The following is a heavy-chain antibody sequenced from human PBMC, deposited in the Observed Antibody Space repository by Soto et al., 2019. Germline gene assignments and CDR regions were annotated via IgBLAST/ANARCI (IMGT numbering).Heavy chain of an antibody. CDR1: GFTISTFA. D-gene: IGHD2-21*01. Sequence: EVQFLESGGGLVQPGGSLRLSCAASGFTISTFAMTWVRQAPGKGLECVSGVTGSGGQIHYADSVKGRFTISKDNSKNTLYLQMSNLREEDTALYYCAKDAVYKDGLWLMDSWGQGTLVTVSS. CDR2: VTGSGGQI. V-gene: IGHV3-23*01. J-gene: IGHJ5*02. CDR3: AKDAVYKDGLWLMDS.